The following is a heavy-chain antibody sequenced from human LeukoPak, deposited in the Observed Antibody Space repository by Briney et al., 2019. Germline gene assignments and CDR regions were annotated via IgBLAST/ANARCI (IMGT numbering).Heavy chain of an antibody. CDR1: GYTFAGYY. CDR3: ARALGYGPEDY. V-gene: IGHV1-2*02. J-gene: IGHJ4*02. Sequence: ASVKVSCKASGYTFAGYYMHWVRQAPGQGLEWMGWINPNSGGTNYAQKFQGRVTMTRDTSISTAYMELSRLRSDDTAVYYCARALGYGPEDYWGQGTLVIVSS. CDR2: INPNSGGT. D-gene: IGHD2-15*01.